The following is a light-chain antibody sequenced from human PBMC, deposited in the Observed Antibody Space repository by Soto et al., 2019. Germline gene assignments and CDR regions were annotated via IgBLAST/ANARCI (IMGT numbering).Light chain of an antibody. J-gene: IGLJ2*01. Sequence: QPVLTQPPSASGTPGQRVTISCSGSSSNIGSNYVYWYQQLPGTAPKLLIYRNNQRPSGVPDRFSGSKSGTSASLAISGLRSEDEADYYCAAWDDNVSGPVFGGGTKLTVL. V-gene: IGLV1-47*01. CDR2: RNN. CDR1: SSNIGSNY. CDR3: AAWDDNVSGPV.